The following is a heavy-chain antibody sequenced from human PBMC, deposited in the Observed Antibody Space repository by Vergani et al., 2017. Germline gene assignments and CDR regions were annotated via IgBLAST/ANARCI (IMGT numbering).Heavy chain of an antibody. J-gene: IGHJ4*02. CDR1: GGSISSSSYY. V-gene: IGHV4-39*01. Sequence: QLQLQESGPGLVKPSETLSLTCTVSGGSISSSSYYWGWIRQPPGKGLEWIGSIYYSGSTYYNPSLKSRVTISVDTSKNQFSLKLSSVTAADTAVYYCARHHPMITFGGVIFGNRVQQPEFFDYWGQGTLVTVSS. CDR2: IYYSGST. CDR3: ARHHPMITFGGVIFGNRVQQPEFFDY. D-gene: IGHD3-16*02.